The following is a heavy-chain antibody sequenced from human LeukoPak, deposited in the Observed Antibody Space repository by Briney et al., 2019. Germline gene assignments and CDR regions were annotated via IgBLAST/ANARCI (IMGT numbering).Heavy chain of an antibody. CDR3: ARAKPEYYDILTGYYGTFDY. V-gene: IGHV1-2*02. J-gene: IGHJ4*02. D-gene: IGHD3-9*01. CDR1: GYTFTGYY. Sequence: GASVKVSCKASGYTFTGYYIHWVRQAPGQGLEWMGWINTNSGGTNHAQKFRGRVTMTRDTSISTAYMELSRLRSDDTAVYYCARAKPEYYDILTGYYGTFDYWGQGTLVTVSS. CDR2: INTNSGGT.